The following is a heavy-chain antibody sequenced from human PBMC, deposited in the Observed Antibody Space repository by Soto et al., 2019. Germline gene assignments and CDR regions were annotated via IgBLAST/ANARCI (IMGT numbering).Heavy chain of an antibody. J-gene: IGHJ6*02. CDR1: GFSFSTYG. CDR3: AKVIRADSTSSNFYYYSGMDV. V-gene: IGHV3-30*18. D-gene: IGHD6-6*01. CDR2: ISNDGSNK. Sequence: QVQMVESGGGVVQPGRSLRLSCAASGFSFSTYGMHWVRQAPGKGREWLAVISNDGSNKYYADSVKGRFTISRDNSKDTVFLQMNSLRGEVTAIYYCAKVIRADSTSSNFYYYSGMDVWGQGTTVTVSS.